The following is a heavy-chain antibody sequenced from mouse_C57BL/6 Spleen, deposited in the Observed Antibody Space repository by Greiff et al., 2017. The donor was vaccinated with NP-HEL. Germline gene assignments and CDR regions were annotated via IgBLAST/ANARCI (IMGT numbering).Heavy chain of an antibody. CDR2: INPSSGYT. J-gene: IGHJ2*01. CDR3: ARWGRGNCDD. Sequence: QLKESGAELAKPGASVKLSCKASGYTFTSYWMHWVKQRPGQGLEWIGYINPSSGYTKYNQKFKDKATLTADKSPSTAYMQRSSLTYEDAAVYYCARWGRGNCDDGGKGTTLTVSS. V-gene: IGHV1-7*01. CDR1: GYTFTSYW.